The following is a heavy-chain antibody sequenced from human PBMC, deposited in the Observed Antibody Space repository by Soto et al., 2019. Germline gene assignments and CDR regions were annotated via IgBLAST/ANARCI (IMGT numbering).Heavy chain of an antibody. CDR3: ARDLSSCSSARCYSYYYGMDV. CDR1: GFNFSRYW. J-gene: IGHJ6*02. CDR2: INSDGSRT. Sequence: GGSLRLSCTASGFNFSRYWTHWVRQDPGRGLVWVSHINSDGSRTSYADSVKGRFTISRDNAKNTLYLQMNSLRAEDTAVYYCARDLSSCSSARCYSYYYGMDVWGQGTTVTVSS. V-gene: IGHV3-74*01. D-gene: IGHD2-2*01.